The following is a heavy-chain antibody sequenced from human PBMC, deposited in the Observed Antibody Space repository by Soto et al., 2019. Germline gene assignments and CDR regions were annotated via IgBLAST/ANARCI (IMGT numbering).Heavy chain of an antibody. J-gene: IGHJ4*02. CDR2: IYYSGST. V-gene: IGHV4-31*03. Sequence: TLSLTCPVSVSSIRTRASYWRWIRKPPGKSLEWIGYIYYSGSTYYNQSLKSRVTISVDTSKNQFSLKLSFVTAADTAVYYCARGRTSSPTPGDYWGQG. CDR3: ARGRTSSPTPGDY. D-gene: IGHD2-2*01. CDR1: VSSIRTRASY.